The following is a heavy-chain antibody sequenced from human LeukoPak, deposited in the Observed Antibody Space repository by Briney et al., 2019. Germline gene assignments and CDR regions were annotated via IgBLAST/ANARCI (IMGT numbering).Heavy chain of an antibody. CDR2: ISSSGSTI. J-gene: IGHJ6*02. CDR1: GFTFSSYE. V-gene: IGHV3-48*03. Sequence: PGGSLRLSCAASGFTFSSYEMNWVRQAPGKGLEWVSYISSSGSTIYYADSVKGRFTISRDNAKNSLYLQMNSLRAEDTAVYYCARGGSGSYYESYYYYGMDVWAKGPRSPSP. D-gene: IGHD3-10*01. CDR3: ARGGSGSYYESYYYYGMDV.